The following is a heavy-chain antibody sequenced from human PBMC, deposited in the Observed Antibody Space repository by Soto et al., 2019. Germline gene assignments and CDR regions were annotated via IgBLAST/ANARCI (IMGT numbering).Heavy chain of an antibody. J-gene: IGHJ6*02. Sequence: PSETLSLTCTVSGGSVSSGSYYWSWIRQPPGKGLEWIGYIYYSGSTNYNPSLKSRVTISVDTSKNQFSLKLSSVTAADTAVYYCARDEGRWFGLRPGMDVWGQGTTVTVSS. V-gene: IGHV4-61*01. D-gene: IGHD3-10*01. CDR3: ARDEGRWFGLRPGMDV. CDR1: GGSVSSGSYY. CDR2: IYYSGST.